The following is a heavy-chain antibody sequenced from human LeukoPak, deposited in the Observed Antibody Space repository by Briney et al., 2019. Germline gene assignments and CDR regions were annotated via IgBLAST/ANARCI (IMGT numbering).Heavy chain of an antibody. Sequence: TGGSLRLSCAASGFTFSSYWMSWVRQAPGKGLEWVANIKQDGSEKYYVDSVKGRFTVSRDNAKNSLYLQMNSLRAEDTAVYYCAREAYCGGDCYRPDFDYWGQGTLVTVSS. CDR2: IKQDGSEK. D-gene: IGHD2-21*02. CDR1: GFTFSSYW. CDR3: AREAYCGGDCYRPDFDY. V-gene: IGHV3-7*01. J-gene: IGHJ4*02.